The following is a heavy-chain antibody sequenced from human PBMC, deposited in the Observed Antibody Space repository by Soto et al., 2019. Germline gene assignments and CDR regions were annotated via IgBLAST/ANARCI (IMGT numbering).Heavy chain of an antibody. V-gene: IGHV3-23*01. D-gene: IGHD3-10*01. CDR3: ANSETDSYGSGRGRGPY. Sequence: EVQLLESGGGLVQPGGSLRLSCAASGFTFSSYAMSWVRQAPGKGLEWVSAISGSGGSTYYADSVKGRFTISIDNSKNTLDRQMTTLIAEDTAVYYCANSETDSYGSGRGRGPYWGQGTLVTVSS. J-gene: IGHJ4*02. CDR1: GFTFSSYA. CDR2: ISGSGGST.